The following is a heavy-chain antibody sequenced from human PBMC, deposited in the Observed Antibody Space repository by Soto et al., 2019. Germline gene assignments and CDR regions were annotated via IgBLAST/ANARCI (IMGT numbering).Heavy chain of an antibody. D-gene: IGHD4-17*01. J-gene: IGHJ4*02. CDR1: GFTFTSHW. V-gene: IGHV3-7*01. CDR3: ARGMPTVANY. Sequence: GGSLRLSCAASGFTFTSHWMSWVRQAPGKGLEWVANIKQDRSEKYYVDSVKGRFTISRDNAKSSLYLQMNSLRPEDTAVYYCARGMPTVANYWGQRTLVTVS. CDR2: IKQDRSEK.